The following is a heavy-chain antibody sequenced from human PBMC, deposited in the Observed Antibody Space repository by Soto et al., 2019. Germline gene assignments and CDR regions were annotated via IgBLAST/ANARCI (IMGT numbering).Heavy chain of an antibody. J-gene: IGHJ6*03. CDR3: SKSWLCVEHAYMDV. V-gene: IGHV1-69*02. D-gene: IGHD1-1*01. CDR1: GGSFISYS. Sequence: GPPVKVSCKASGGSFISYSFTWVRQAPGQGLEWMGRIIPIQGKANYALKFQDRVTITADRSTRTAYMELRSLRPEDTAAYYFSKSWLCVEHAYMDVCGKGSSVTV. CDR2: IIPIQGKA.